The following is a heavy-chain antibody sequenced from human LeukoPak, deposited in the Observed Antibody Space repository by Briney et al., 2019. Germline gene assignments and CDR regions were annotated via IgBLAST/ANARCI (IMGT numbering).Heavy chain of an antibody. CDR3: ARLWFRELPFDY. J-gene: IGHJ4*02. CDR2: ISGSGGRT. V-gene: IGHV3-23*01. D-gene: IGHD3-10*01. Sequence: PGGSLRLSCAASGLTFSSYAMSWVRQAPGKGLEWVSAISGSGGRTHYADSVKGRFTISRDNSKNTLYLQMNSLRADDTAVYYCARLWFRELPFDYWGQGTLVTVSS. CDR1: GLTFSSYA.